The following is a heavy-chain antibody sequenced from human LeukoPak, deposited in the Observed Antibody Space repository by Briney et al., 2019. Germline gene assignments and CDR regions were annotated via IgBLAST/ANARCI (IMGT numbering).Heavy chain of an antibody. V-gene: IGHV3-23*01. D-gene: IGHD6-13*01. CDR3: AEVGYSSSWYVLDY. Sequence: PGGSLRLSCAASGFTFDDYAMHWVRQAPGKGLEWVSAISGSGGSTYYADSVKGRFTISRDNSKNTLYLQMNSLRAEDTAVYYCAEVGYSSSWYVLDYWGQGTLVTVSS. CDR2: ISGSGGST. J-gene: IGHJ4*02. CDR1: GFTFDDYA.